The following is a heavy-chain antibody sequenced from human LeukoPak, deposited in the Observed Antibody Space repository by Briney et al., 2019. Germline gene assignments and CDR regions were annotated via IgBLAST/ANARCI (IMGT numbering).Heavy chain of an antibody. V-gene: IGHV3-23*01. CDR1: GFSFNNFA. CDR2: ISGSGSTI. J-gene: IGHJ4*02. Sequence: GGSLRLSCAASGFSFNNFAMSWVRQAPGKGLEWVSAISGSGSTIFYADSVKGRFTVSRDNSENTLFLQMNSLRAEDTALYYCAKATMVTTYFDSLGQGTLVTVSS. D-gene: IGHD4/OR15-4a*01. CDR3: AKATMVTTYFDS.